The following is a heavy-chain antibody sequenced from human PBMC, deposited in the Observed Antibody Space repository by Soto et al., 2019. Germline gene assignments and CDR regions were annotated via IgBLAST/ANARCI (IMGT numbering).Heavy chain of an antibody. CDR1: GFTFSSYA. Sequence: GGSLRLSCAASGFTFSSYAMSCVRQAPGKGLEWVSAISGSGGSTYYADSVNGRFTISRDNSKNTLYLQMNSLRAEDTAVYYCAKGWLTVRSWGDYYYGMDLWGQGTTVTVSS. CDR3: AKGWLTVRSWGDYYYGMDL. J-gene: IGHJ6*02. CDR2: ISGSGGST. D-gene: IGHD2-15*01. V-gene: IGHV3-23*01.